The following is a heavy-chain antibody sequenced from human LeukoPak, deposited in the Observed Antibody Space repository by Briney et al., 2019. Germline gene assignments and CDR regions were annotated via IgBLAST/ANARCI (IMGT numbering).Heavy chain of an antibody. V-gene: IGHV3-30*02. CDR2: IRYDGSKN. J-gene: IGHJ5*02. Sequence: TGGSLRLSCAASGFTFSSYGIHWVRQAPGKGLEWVAFIRYDGSKNYYADSVKGRFTISRDNAKNSLYLQMNSLRAEDTAFYHCARERAIYYGSGSLSPWGQGTLVTVSS. D-gene: IGHD3-10*01. CDR3: ARERAIYYGSGSLSP. CDR1: GFTFSSYG.